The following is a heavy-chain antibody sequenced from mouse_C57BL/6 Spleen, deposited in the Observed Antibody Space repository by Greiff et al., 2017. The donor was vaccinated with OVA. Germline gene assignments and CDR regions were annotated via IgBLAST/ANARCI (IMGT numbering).Heavy chain of an antibody. CDR1: GYTFTEYT. V-gene: IGHV1-62-2*01. CDR3: ARPTSTPAWFAY. D-gene: IGHD4-1*02. CDR2: FYPGSGSI. Sequence: VKLQESGAELVKPGASVKLSCKASGYTFTEYTIHWVKQRSGQGLEWIGWFYPGSGSIRYNEKFKDKATLTADKSSSTVYMELSRLTSEDSAVYFCARPTSTPAWFAYWGQGTLVTVSA. J-gene: IGHJ3*01.